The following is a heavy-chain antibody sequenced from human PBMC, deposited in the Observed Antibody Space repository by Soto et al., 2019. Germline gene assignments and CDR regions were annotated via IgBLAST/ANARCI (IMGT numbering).Heavy chain of an antibody. D-gene: IGHD2-8*01. J-gene: IGHJ6*04. V-gene: IGHV3-33*01. CDR2: LWYDGSNK. Sequence: QVQLVESGGGVVQPGRSLRLSCAASGFTFSSYGMHWVRQAPGKGLEWVAVLWYDGSNKYDADSVKGRFTISRDNSKNTLYLQMNSLRADDTAVYYWARDLMVYAISYGMDVWGKGTTVTVSS. CDR3: ARDLMVYAISYGMDV. CDR1: GFTFSSYG.